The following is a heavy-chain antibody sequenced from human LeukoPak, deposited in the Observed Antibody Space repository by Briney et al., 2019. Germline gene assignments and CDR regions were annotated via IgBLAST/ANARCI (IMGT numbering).Heavy chain of an antibody. V-gene: IGHV4-34*01. CDR3: ARGRRGEDY. CDR2: INHSGST. CDR1: GGSFSGYY. J-gene: IGHJ4*02. D-gene: IGHD5-24*01. Sequence: PSETLSLTCAVYGGSFSGYYWSWIRQPAGKGLEWIGEINHSGSTNYNPSLKSRVTISVDTSKNQFSLKLSSVTAADTAVYYCARGRRGEDYWGQGTLVTVSS.